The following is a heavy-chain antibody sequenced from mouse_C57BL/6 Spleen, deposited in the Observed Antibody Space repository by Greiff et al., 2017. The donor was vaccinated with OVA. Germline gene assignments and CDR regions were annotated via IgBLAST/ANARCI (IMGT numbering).Heavy chain of an antibody. CDR3: ARSFPLYFDY. CDR2: IYPGDGDT. J-gene: IGHJ2*01. CDR1: GYAFSSSW. Sequence: LQESGPELVKPGASVKISCKASGYAFSSSWMNWVKQRPGKGLEWIGRIYPGDGDTNYNGKFKGKATLTADKSSSTAYMQLSSLTSEDSAVYFCARSFPLYFDYWGQGTTLTVSS. D-gene: IGHD1-2*01. V-gene: IGHV1-82*01.